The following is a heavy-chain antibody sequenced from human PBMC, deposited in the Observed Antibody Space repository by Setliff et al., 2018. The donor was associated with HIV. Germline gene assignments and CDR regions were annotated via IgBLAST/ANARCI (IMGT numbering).Heavy chain of an antibody. CDR3: ARGGDFWNGFHGRALPS. J-gene: IGHJ4*02. D-gene: IGHD3-3*01. V-gene: IGHV4-38-2*01. CDR1: GFSITDGFY. Sequence: PSETLSLTCDVSGFSITDGFYWAWIRQSPGKGLEWIGSINHSGSTYCTPSLKSRVTMSVDTSKNHFSLKLSSVTAADTAMYFCARGGDFWNGFHGRALPSWGQGTLVTVSS. CDR2: INHSGST.